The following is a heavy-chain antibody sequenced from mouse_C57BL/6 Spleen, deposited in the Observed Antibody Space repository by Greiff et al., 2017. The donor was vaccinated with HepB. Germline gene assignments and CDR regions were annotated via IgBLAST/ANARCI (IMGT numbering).Heavy chain of an antibody. D-gene: IGHD1-1*01. CDR3: ARCPYYYGSSPYFDY. Sequence: EVQLQQSGPELVKPGASVKISCKASGYTFTDYYMNWVKQSHGKSLEWIGDINPNNGGTSYNQKFKGKATLTVDKSSSTAYMELRSLRSEDSAVYYCARCPYYYGSSPYFDYWGQGTTLTVSA. V-gene: IGHV1-26*01. J-gene: IGHJ2*01. CDR1: GYTFTDYY. CDR2: INPNNGGT.